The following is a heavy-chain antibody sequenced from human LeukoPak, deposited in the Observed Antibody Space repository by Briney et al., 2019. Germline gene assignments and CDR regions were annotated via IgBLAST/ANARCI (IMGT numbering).Heavy chain of an antibody. CDR1: GGSISSYY. V-gene: IGHV4-4*07. CDR2: IYTSGST. Sequence: SETLSLTCTVSGGSISSYYWSWIRQPAGKGLEWIGRIYTSGSTNYNPSLKSRVTMSVDTSKNQFSLKPSSVTAADTAVYYCARGRSSGFPSSEPRSNWFDPWGQGTLVTVSS. CDR3: ARGRSSGFPSSEPRSNWFDP. J-gene: IGHJ5*02. D-gene: IGHD3-22*01.